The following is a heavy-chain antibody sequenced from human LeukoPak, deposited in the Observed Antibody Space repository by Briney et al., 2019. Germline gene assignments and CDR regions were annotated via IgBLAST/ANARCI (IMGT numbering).Heavy chain of an antibody. Sequence: GSLRLSCAASGFTFSSYTMNWVRQAPGKGLEWVSYISSDSGAIYYADSVKGRFTISRDNAQKSLYLQMNSLRAEDTAVYYCARELAYWGQGALVTVSS. CDR2: ISSDSGAI. CDR3: ARELAY. V-gene: IGHV3-48*01. J-gene: IGHJ4*02. CDR1: GFTFSSYT.